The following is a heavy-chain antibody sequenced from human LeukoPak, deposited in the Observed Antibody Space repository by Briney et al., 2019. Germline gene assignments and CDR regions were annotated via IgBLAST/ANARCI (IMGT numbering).Heavy chain of an antibody. V-gene: IGHV4-59*01. D-gene: IGHD6-13*01. CDR1: GGSISTYY. CDR2: IYYSGST. CDR3: ARGSSWYYFDY. Sequence: SETLSLTCTVSGGSISTYYWSWIRQPPGKGLEWIGYIYYSGSTNYNPSLKSRVTISVDMSKNQFSLKLSSVTAADTAVYYCARGSSWYYFDYWGQGTLVTVSS. J-gene: IGHJ4*02.